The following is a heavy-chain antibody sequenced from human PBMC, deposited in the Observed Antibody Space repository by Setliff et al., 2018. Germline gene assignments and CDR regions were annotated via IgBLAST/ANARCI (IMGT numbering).Heavy chain of an antibody. V-gene: IGHV3-30*01. Sequence: GGSLRLSCAASGFTFSSYAMHWVRQAPGKGLEWVAVISFDGNNKYYADSVKGRFTISRDNSKNTLYLQMNSLRAEDTAVYYCARDRISRYYDSGAHAFDIWGQGTMVTVSS. CDR2: ISFDGNNK. CDR3: ARDRISRYYDSGAHAFDI. D-gene: IGHD3-22*01. CDR1: GFTFSSYA. J-gene: IGHJ3*02.